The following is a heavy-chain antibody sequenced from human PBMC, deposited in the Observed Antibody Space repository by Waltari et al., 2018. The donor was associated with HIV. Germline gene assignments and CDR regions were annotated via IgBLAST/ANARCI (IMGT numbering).Heavy chain of an antibody. CDR1: GFTFSIYA. Sequence: EVQLLESGGGLVQPGGYLRLSCAASGFTFSIYAMSWVRQAPGKGLEWVSSISGSGASTYYADSVKGRFTISRDNSKNTLSLQMNSLRAEDTAVYYCAKRYAIFYYFDYWGQGTLVTVSS. J-gene: IGHJ4*02. D-gene: IGHD3-3*02. CDR3: AKRYAIFYYFDY. V-gene: IGHV3-23*01. CDR2: ISGSGAST.